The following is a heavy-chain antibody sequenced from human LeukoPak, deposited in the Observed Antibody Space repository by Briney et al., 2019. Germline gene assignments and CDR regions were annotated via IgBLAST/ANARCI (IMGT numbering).Heavy chain of an antibody. D-gene: IGHD2-2*01. CDR3: ARVVPAARFDP. V-gene: IGHV1-18*01. Sequence: ASVKVSCKASGYTFTSYGISWVRQAPGQGLEWMGWISTYNANTHYPQKLQGRVTMTTDTSTSTAYMELRSLRSDDTAVYYCARVVPAARFDPWGQGTLVTVSS. CDR2: ISTYNANT. CDR1: GYTFTSYG. J-gene: IGHJ5*02.